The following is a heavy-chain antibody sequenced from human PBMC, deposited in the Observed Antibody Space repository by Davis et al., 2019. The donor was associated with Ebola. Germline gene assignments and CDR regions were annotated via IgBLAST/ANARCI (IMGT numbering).Heavy chain of an antibody. D-gene: IGHD3-22*01. CDR2: ISYDGSNK. CDR3: AREGYYESGYGMDV. Sequence: GESLKISCAASGFTFSSYAMHWVRQAPGKGLEWVAVISYDGSNKYYADSVKGRFTTSRHNSKNTLYLQMNSLRAENTAVYYCAREGYYESGYGMDVWGQGTTVTVSS. V-gene: IGHV3-30*14. J-gene: IGHJ6*02. CDR1: GFTFSSYA.